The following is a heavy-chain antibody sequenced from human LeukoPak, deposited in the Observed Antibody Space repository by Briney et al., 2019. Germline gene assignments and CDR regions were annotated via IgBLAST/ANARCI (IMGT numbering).Heavy chain of an antibody. CDR3: ARARPSMWIDY. J-gene: IGHJ4*02. Sequence: GGSLRLSCAASGFTFSIYAMYWVRQAPGKGLEWVAVISYDGSDKFYADSVKGRFTISRDSSKNTLYLQMNSLRPEDTAVYYCARARPSMWIDYWGQGTLVTVSS. CDR2: ISYDGSDK. V-gene: IGHV3-30*04. D-gene: IGHD5-12*01. CDR1: GFTFSIYA.